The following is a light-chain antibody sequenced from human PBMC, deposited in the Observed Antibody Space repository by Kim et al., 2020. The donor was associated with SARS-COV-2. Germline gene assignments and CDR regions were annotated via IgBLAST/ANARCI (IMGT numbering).Light chain of an antibody. J-gene: IGLJ3*02. CDR2: NTN. Sequence: QAVVTQEPSLTVSPGGTVTLTCASSTGAVTSGYYPNWFQQKPGQAPRTLIYNTNNKHSWTPARFSGSLLGGKAPLTLSGVQPEDEAEYYCLLYYSGTWVFGGGTQLPVL. CDR1: TGAVTSGYY. V-gene: IGLV7-43*01. CDR3: LLYYSGTWV.